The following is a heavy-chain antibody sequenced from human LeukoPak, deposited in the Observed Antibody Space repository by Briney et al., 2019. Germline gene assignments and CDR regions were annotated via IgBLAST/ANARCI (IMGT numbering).Heavy chain of an antibody. Sequence: GGSLRLSCAASGFTFSSSWMHWVRQAPGKGLVWVSSINSEGSYTNYADSVKDRFTISRDNAKNTLYLQMNSLRAEDTAVYYCAASSSYTCDYWGQGTLVTVSS. D-gene: IGHD2-2*02. CDR1: GFTFSSSW. CDR3: AASSSYTCDY. V-gene: IGHV3-74*01. CDR2: INSEGSYT. J-gene: IGHJ4*02.